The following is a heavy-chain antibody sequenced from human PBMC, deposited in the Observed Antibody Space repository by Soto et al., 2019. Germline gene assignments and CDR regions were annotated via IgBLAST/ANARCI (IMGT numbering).Heavy chain of an antibody. J-gene: IGHJ6*02. CDR3: ARALTSSGWIEAYYYYGMDV. CDR1: GYTFTSYA. D-gene: IGHD6-19*01. CDR2: INAGNGNT. V-gene: IGHV1-3*01. Sequence: ASVNVSCKASGYTFTSYAMHWVRQAPGQRLEWMGWINAGNGNTKYSQKFQGRVTITRDTSASTAYMELSSLRSEDTAVYYCARALTSSGWIEAYYYYGMDVWGQGTTVTVSS.